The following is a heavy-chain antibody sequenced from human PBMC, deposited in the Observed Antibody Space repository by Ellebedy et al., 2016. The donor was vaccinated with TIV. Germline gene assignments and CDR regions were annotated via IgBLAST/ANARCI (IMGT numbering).Heavy chain of an antibody. CDR3: AKGPVGAAN. J-gene: IGHJ4*02. CDR1: GFTFTRYD. V-gene: IGHV1-8*01. D-gene: IGHD1-26*01. CDR2: MNPSTGKS. Sequence: AASVKVSCKASGFTFTRYDINWVRQDTGQGLEWMGWMNPSTGKSDYAQKYQGRVTMTANTSISTAYMELSSLTSDDTAVYYCAKGPVGAANWGQGTLVTVSS.